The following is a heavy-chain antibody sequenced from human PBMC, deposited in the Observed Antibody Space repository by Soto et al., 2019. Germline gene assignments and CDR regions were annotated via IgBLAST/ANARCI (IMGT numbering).Heavy chain of an antibody. J-gene: IGHJ4*02. Sequence: ASETLSLTCIVSGASFSDANYYWVWIRQPPGEGLEWIGSFYYDGRTYYNASLKSRVTISVDTSKNHFSLMLTSVTAADTAVYYCERRSHIVVAQTWGQGTLVTVSS. CDR2: FYYDGRT. V-gene: IGHV4-39*02. CDR3: ERRSHIVVAQT. D-gene: IGHD2-21*01. CDR1: GASFSDANYY.